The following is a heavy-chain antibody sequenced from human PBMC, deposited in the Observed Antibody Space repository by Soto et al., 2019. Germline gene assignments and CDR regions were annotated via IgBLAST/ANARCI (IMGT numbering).Heavy chain of an antibody. J-gene: IGHJ5*02. V-gene: IGHV4-59*01. CDR2: IYYSGST. CDR3: ARDRGAWFDP. D-gene: IGHD3-16*01. CDR1: GGSISSYY. Sequence: SETLSLTCTVSGGSISSYYWSWIRQPPGKGLEWIGYIYYSGSTNYNPSLKSRVTISVDTSKNQFSLKLSSVTAADTAVYYCARDRGAWFDPWGQGTLVTVSS.